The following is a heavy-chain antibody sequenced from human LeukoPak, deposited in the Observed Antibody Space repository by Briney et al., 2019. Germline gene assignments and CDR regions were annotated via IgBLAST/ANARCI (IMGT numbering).Heavy chain of an antibody. CDR1: GGSISSYY. J-gene: IGHJ2*01. CDR2: IYYSGST. D-gene: IGHD1-26*01. V-gene: IGHV4-59*08. Sequence: SETLSLTCTVSGGSISSYYWSWIRQPPGKGLEWIGHIYYSGSTNYNPSLKSRVTISVDTSKNQFSLKLSSVTAADTAVYYCARHVRGSYPPYWYFDLWGRGTLVTVSS. CDR3: ARHVRGSYPPYWYFDL.